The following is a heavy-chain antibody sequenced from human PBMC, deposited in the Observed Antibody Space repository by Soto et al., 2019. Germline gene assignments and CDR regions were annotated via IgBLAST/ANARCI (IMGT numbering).Heavy chain of an antibody. CDR1: GYTFIGLY. CDR3: AREAGTTGNYYFGMDV. V-gene: IGHV1-2*02. Sequence: QVQLVQSGAEVKKPGASVKVSCKASGYTFIGLYLHWVRQAPGQGLEWLGWTNPSSGATNFAQKFQGRVTMTRDTSISTAYLELSRLRSDDTAIDYCAREAGTTGNYYFGMDVWGQGTTVTVSS. J-gene: IGHJ6*02. D-gene: IGHD1-7*01. CDR2: TNPSSGAT.